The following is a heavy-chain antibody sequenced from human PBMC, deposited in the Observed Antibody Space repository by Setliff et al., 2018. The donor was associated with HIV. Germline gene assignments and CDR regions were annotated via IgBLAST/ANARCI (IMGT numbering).Heavy chain of an antibody. CDR2: IRGSGSGDTT. CDR3: AREDSSWYGSLDY. J-gene: IGHJ4*02. Sequence: PGGSLRLSCAASEFTFSRYALTWVRQAPGKGLEWVSTIRGSGSGDTTHYADFVKGRFTISRDNSKNTVYLQMNSLRAEDMAIYYCAREDSSWYGSLDYWGQGTPVTVSS. V-gene: IGHV3-23*01. CDR1: EFTFSRYA. D-gene: IGHD6-13*01.